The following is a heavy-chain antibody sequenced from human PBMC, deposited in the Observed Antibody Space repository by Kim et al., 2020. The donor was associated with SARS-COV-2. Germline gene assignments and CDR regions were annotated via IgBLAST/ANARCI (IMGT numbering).Heavy chain of an antibody. V-gene: IGHV1-3*01. J-gene: IGHJ5*02. D-gene: IGHD2-15*01. CDR3: ARGWSATGIDP. Sequence: TKYSQWFTGRVTITRETSASTVYMEMSSLTSEDTAIYYCARGWSATGIDPWGQGTLVTVSS. CDR2: T.